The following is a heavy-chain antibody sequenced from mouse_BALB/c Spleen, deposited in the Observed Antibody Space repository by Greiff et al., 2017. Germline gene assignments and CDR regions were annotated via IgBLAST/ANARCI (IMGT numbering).Heavy chain of an antibody. CDR2: INPSTGGT. V-gene: IGHV1-42*01. J-gene: IGHJ3*01. Sequence: VQLQQSGPELVKPGASVKISCKASGYSFTGYYMHWVKQSPENSLEWIGEINPSTGGTSYNQKFKGKATLTVDKSSSTAYMELARLTSEDSAIYYCARDEEAWFAYWGQGTLVTVSA. CDR3: ARDEEAWFAY. CDR1: GYSFTGYY.